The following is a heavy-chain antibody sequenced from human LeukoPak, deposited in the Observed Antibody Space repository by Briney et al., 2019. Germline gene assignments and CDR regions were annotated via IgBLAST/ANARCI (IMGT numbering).Heavy chain of an antibody. CDR2: FDPEDGET. V-gene: IGHV1-24*01. D-gene: IGHD3-22*01. Sequence: ASVKVSCKVSGYTLTELSMHWVRQAPGKGLEWMGGFDPEDGETIYAQKFQGRVTMTEDTSTDTAYMELSSLRSEDTAVYYCATDASSITGYYYARAFDIWAKGQWSPSLQ. CDR1: GYTLTELS. J-gene: IGHJ3*02. CDR3: ATDASSITGYYYARAFDI.